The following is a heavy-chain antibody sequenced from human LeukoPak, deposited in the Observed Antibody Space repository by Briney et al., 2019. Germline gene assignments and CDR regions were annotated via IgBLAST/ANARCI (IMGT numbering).Heavy chain of an antibody. Sequence: PSETLSLTCAVSGGSISSGGYSWSWIRQPPGKGLEWIGYIYYSGSTYYNPSLKSRVTISVDTSKNQFSLKLSSVTAADTAVYYCARGRYYYDSSGYYDPWGQGTLVTVSS. V-gene: IGHV4-30-4*07. CDR1: GGSISSGGYS. J-gene: IGHJ5*02. CDR3: ARGRYYYDSSGYYDP. D-gene: IGHD3-22*01. CDR2: IYYSGST.